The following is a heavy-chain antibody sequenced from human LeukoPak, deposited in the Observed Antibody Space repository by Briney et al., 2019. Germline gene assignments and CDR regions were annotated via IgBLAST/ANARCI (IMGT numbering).Heavy chain of an antibody. J-gene: IGHJ4*01. CDR3: AREYDY. Sequence: SETLSLACNFSAVSISRHFWSWIRQTPEKGLEWLGYVFSSGSTNYNPSLKSRITISLDTSKHQFSLTLNSVTAADTAVYYCAREYDYWGLGTLVTVSS. V-gene: IGHV4-59*11. CDR1: AVSISRHF. CDR2: VFSSGST.